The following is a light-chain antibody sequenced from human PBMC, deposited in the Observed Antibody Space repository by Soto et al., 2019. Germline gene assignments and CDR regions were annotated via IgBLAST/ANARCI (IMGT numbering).Light chain of an antibody. V-gene: IGLV2-14*01. Sequence: QSALTQPASVSGSPGQSITISCTGTSSDIGAYNYVSWYQQHPGKAPKLMIYGVTNRPSGVSNRFSGSKSGNTASLTISGLQAEDEADYYCSSYTTSSTLGFGGGPKLTVL. CDR2: GVT. CDR3: SSYTTSSTLG. CDR1: SSDIGAYNY. J-gene: IGLJ2*01.